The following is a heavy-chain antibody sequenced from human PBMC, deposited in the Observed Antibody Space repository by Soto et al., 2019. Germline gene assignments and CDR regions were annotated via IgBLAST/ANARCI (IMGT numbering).Heavy chain of an antibody. CDR3: ARGGGTTGTTGISIRHYYYYGMDV. V-gene: IGHV1-69*13. CDR2: IIPIFGTA. Sequence: GASVKVSCKASGGTFSSYAISWVRQAPGQGLEWMGGIIPIFGTANYAQKFQGRVTITADESTSTAYMELSSLRSEDTAAYYCARGGGTTGTTGISIRHYYYYGMDVWGQGTTVTVSS. D-gene: IGHD1-1*01. CDR1: GGTFSSYA. J-gene: IGHJ6*02.